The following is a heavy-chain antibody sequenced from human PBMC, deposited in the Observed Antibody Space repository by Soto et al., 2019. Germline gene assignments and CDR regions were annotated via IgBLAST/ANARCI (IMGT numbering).Heavy chain of an antibody. CDR3: ASGSSQYYYYGMDV. J-gene: IGHJ6*02. V-gene: IGHV4-34*01. CDR2: INHSGST. Sequence: SETLSLTCAFYGWSFSGYYWSLIRQPPGKGLEWIGEINHSGSTNYNPSLKSRVTISVDTSKNQFSLKLSSVTAADTAVYYCASGSSQYYYYGMDVWGQGTTVTVSS. CDR1: GWSFSGYY. D-gene: IGHD6-13*01.